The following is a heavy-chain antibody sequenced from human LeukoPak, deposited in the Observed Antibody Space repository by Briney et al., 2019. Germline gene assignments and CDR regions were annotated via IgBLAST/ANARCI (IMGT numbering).Heavy chain of an antibody. Sequence: PGGSLRPTCTVSGFTVTNELMDWVRQAPGKGPEWVALINADGDAVYADSAKGRFTISRDTSRNMVYLQRNSLRPEDSAVYYCTRDRAGRQAWVEFDLWGQGTLVTVSS. V-gene: IGHV3-53*05. D-gene: IGHD3-10*01. CDR2: INADGDA. CDR3: TRDRAGRQAWVEFDL. J-gene: IGHJ5*02. CDR1: GFTVTNEL.